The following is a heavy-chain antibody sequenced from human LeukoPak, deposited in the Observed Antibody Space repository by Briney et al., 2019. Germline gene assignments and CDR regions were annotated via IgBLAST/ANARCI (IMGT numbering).Heavy chain of an antibody. CDR2: IKQDGSEK. CDR3: ARDGGYSYGYYYYYGMDV. D-gene: IGHD5-18*01. Sequence: PGGSLRLSCAASGFTFSSYAMHRVHQAPGKGLEWVANIKQDGSEKYYVDSVKGRFTISRDNAKNSLYLQMNSLRAEDTAVYYCARDGGYSYGYYYYYGMDVWGQGTTVTVSS. CDR1: GFTFSSYA. J-gene: IGHJ6*02. V-gene: IGHV3-7*01.